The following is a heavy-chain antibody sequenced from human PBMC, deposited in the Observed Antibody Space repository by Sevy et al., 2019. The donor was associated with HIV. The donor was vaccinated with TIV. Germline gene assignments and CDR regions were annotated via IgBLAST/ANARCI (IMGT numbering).Heavy chain of an antibody. CDR2: IREDESER. CDR1: GFTFSHFW. D-gene: IGHD3-16*01. CDR3: ARDKDWGGFDC. Sequence: GGSLRLSCAASGFTFSHFWMSWVRQVPGKGLQWVANIREDESERYYMDSVKGRFTISRDNVNNLLYSQMNSLRAEDTAVYYCARDKDWGGFDCWGQGTLVTVSS. V-gene: IGHV3-7*01. J-gene: IGHJ4*02.